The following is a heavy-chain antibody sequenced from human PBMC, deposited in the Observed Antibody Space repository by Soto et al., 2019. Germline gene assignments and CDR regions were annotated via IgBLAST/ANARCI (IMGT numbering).Heavy chain of an antibody. Sequence: PSDTLSLTCTVSGGSISSYYWSWVRQPPGKGLEWIGYIYYSGSTNYNPSLKSRVTISVDTSKNQFSLKLSSVTAADTAVYYCAREGRIAVADDAFDIWGQGTMVTVSS. CDR3: AREGRIAVADDAFDI. CDR1: GGSISSYY. CDR2: IYYSGST. D-gene: IGHD6-19*01. J-gene: IGHJ3*02. V-gene: IGHV4-59*01.